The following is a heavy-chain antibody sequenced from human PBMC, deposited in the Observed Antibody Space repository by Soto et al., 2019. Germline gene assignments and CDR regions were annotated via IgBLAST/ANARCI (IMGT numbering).Heavy chain of an antibody. J-gene: IGHJ4*02. D-gene: IGHD2-8*01. CDR2: ISGSGGST. Sequence: EVQLLESGGGLVQPGGSLRLSCAASGFTFSSYAMSWVRQAPGKGLEWVSAISGSGGSTYYADSAKGRFTISSDNSKNTLYLQMNSQRAEDTAVYYCAKATYPMYAKAMQNLLGNYWGQGTLVTVSS. CDR1: GFTFSSYA. V-gene: IGHV3-23*01. CDR3: AKATYPMYAKAMQNLLGNY.